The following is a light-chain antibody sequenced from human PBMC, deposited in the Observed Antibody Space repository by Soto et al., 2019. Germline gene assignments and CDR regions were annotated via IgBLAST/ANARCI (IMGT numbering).Light chain of an antibody. J-gene: IGLJ1*01. V-gene: IGLV2-14*01. CDR1: SFDVDDYNS. Sequence: QSALTQPASVSGSPGQSITISCTGTSFDVDDYNSVSWYQQPPGKAPKLIIYEVNNRPSGVSNRFSGSNSDNTASLTISGLQAEDEADYYCSLYTNSSTPSYVFGTGTKVTV. CDR2: EVN. CDR3: SLYTNSSTPSYV.